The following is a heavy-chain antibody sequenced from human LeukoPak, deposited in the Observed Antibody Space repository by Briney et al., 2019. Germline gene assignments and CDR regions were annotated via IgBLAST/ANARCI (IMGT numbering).Heavy chain of an antibody. V-gene: IGHV4-34*01. CDR1: GGSFSGYY. J-gene: IGHJ5*02. CDR3: ARDKEWLLDNWFDP. CDR2: TNHSGST. Sequence: SETLSLTCAVYGGSFSGYYWSWIRQPPGKGLEWIGETNHSGSTNYNPSLKSRVTISVDTSKNQFSLKLSSVTAADTAVYYCARDKEWLLDNWFDPWGQGTLVTVSS. D-gene: IGHD3-3*01.